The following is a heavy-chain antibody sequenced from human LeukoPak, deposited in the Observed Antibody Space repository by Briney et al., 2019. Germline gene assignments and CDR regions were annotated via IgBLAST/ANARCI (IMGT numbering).Heavy chain of an antibody. CDR1: GFTFSSYG. D-gene: IGHD4-17*01. Sequence: PPGGSLRLSCAASGFTFSSYGMHWVRQAPGEGLEWVAVIWYDGSNKYYADSVKGRFTISRDNSKNTLYLQMNSLRAEDTAVYYCARGGDDYGDYWGQGTLVTVSS. J-gene: IGHJ4*02. CDR2: IWYDGSNK. CDR3: ARGGDDYGDY. V-gene: IGHV3-33*01.